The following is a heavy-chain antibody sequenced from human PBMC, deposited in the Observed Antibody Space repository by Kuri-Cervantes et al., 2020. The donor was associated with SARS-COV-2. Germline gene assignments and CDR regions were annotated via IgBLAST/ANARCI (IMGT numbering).Heavy chain of an antibody. Sequence: GESLKISCKGSGYSFTSYWIGWVRQMPVKGLEWMGIIYPGDSDTRYSPSFQGLVTISADKSISTAYLQWSSLKASDTAMYYCARQSAYRSSTSCYIDYWGQGTLVTVSS. D-gene: IGHD2-2*02. CDR1: GYSFTSYW. CDR3: ARQSAYRSSTSCYIDY. CDR2: IYPGDSDT. J-gene: IGHJ4*02. V-gene: IGHV5-51*01.